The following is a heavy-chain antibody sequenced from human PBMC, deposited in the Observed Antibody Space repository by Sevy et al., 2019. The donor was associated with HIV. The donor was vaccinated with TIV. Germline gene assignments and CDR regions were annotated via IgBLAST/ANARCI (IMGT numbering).Heavy chain of an antibody. Sequence: ASVKVSCKASGYSFNTYGISWVRQAPGHGLEWMGWISAYNGKTVYAQNVQGRVTMTKDTSTSTAYMELSSLRSDDTAVYYCARVNGDVYYGMDVWGQGTTVTVSS. CDR1: GYSFNTYG. D-gene: IGHD4-17*01. V-gene: IGHV1-18*04. CDR2: ISAYNGKT. J-gene: IGHJ6*02. CDR3: ARVNGDVYYGMDV.